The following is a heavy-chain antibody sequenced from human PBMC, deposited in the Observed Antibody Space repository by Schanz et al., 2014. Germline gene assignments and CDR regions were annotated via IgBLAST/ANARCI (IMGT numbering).Heavy chain of an antibody. V-gene: IGHV3-13*04. CDR1: GFSIRNHD. CDR2: IGTAGDT. Sequence: EVQLVESGGGLVQPGGSLRLSCAASGFSIRNHDMHWVRQATGAGLEWVSAIGTAGDTFYLDSVKGRFTISRENAKNSLYLQMNSLRDGDTAVYYCARVPYGSGREWDYWGQGTLVTVSS. CDR3: ARVPYGSGREWDY. D-gene: IGHD3-10*01. J-gene: IGHJ4*02.